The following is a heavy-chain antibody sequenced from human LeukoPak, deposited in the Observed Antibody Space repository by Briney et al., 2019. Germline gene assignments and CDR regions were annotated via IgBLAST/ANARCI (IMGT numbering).Heavy chain of an antibody. Sequence: QPGRSLRLSCAASGFTFDDYAMHWVRQAPGKGLEWVSGISWNSGSIGYADSVKGRFTISRDNAKNTLYLQMNSLRAEDTAVYYCAKSHSVAQRGYFDYWGQGTLVTVSS. CDR1: GFTFDDYA. CDR2: ISWNSGSI. J-gene: IGHJ4*02. CDR3: AKSHSVAQRGYFDY. D-gene: IGHD2-15*01. V-gene: IGHV3-9*01.